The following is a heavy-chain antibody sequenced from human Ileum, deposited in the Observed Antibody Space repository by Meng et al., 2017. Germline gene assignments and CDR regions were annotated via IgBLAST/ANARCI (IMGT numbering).Heavy chain of an antibody. J-gene: IGHJ4*02. V-gene: IGHV4-4*02. D-gene: IGHD5-12*01. CDR3: ARGIGDIRVGFDY. CDR2: IFHGGTT. Sequence: QVQLQESGPGPVKASGTLSLTCAVSGDSISSGNWWNWVRQSPGKGLEWIGEIFHGGTTNYNPSLKNRVTLLMDKSKNQFSLQLTSVTAADTAVFYCARGIGDIRVGFDYWGQGILVTVSS. CDR1: GDSISSGNW.